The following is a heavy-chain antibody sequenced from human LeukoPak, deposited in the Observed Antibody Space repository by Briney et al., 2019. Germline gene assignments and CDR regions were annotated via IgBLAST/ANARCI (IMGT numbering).Heavy chain of an antibody. CDR1: GFTFIDYT. CDR2: VSSDGSDK. V-gene: IGHV3-30*04. CDR3: ARAHSASWYAAY. D-gene: IGHD6-13*01. Sequence: GGSLRLSCATSGFTFIDYTMHWVRLAPGEGPEWVALVSSDGSDKQYVASVKGRFTISRDDSKNTVYLDMNTLKDEDTAVYYCARAHSASWYAAYWGHGTRVTVSS. J-gene: IGHJ4*03.